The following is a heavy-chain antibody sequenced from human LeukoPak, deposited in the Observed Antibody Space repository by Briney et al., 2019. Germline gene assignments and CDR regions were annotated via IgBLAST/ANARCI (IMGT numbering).Heavy chain of an antibody. Sequence: GGSLRLSCAASGFTFSSYGMHWVRQAPGKGLEWVAFIRYDGSNKYYADSVKGRFTISRDNSKNTLYLQMNSLRAEDTAVYYRAKEAVAGTSDFDYWGQGTLVTVSS. D-gene: IGHD6-19*01. J-gene: IGHJ4*02. CDR1: GFTFSSYG. CDR3: AKEAVAGTSDFDY. V-gene: IGHV3-30*02. CDR2: IRYDGSNK.